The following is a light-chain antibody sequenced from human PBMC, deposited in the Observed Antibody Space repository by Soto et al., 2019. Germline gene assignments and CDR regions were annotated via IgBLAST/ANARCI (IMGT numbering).Light chain of an antibody. CDR3: QQYNTSPWT. CDR1: QNIRNW. V-gene: IGKV1-5*02. Sequence: IHMTQSPSTLSACVGDSVASVCRARQNIRNWLAWYQQKPGKAPNPLIYGASSLKSGVPARFSGSGSGTEFTLTISRVAPEDYAVYYCQQYNTSPWTFGQGTKVDI. CDR2: GAS. J-gene: IGKJ1*01.